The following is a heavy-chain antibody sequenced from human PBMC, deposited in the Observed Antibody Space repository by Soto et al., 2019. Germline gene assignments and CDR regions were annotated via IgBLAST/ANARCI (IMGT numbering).Heavy chain of an antibody. CDR2: IYHSGST. J-gene: IGHJ5*02. D-gene: IGHD2-15*01. V-gene: IGHV4-38-2*01. CDR1: GYSISSGYY. Sequence: SETLSLTCAVSGYSISSGYYWGCIRQPPGKGLEWIGSIYHSGSTYYNPSLKSRVTISVDTSKNQFSLKLSSVTAADTAVYYCARVVVVVVAATSLSGWFDPWGQGTRVTVSS. CDR3: ARVVVVVVAATSLSGWFDP.